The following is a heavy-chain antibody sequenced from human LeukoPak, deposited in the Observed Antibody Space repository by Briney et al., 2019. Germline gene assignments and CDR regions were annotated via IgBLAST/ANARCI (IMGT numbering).Heavy chain of an antibody. CDR3: AKVPVWQQLVDY. D-gene: IGHD6-13*01. CDR1: GFTFSSYA. CDR2: ITASGDT. V-gene: IGHV3-23*01. Sequence: GGSLRLSCAASGFTFSSYAMSWVRQAPGKGLEWVSGITASGDTYYADSLKGRFTISRDNSRNTLYLQMNSLRADDTAVYYCAKVPVWQQLVDYWGQGTLVTVSS. J-gene: IGHJ4*02.